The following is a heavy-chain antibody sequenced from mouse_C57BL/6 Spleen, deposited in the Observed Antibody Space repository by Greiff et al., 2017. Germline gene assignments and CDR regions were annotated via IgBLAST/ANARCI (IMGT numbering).Heavy chain of an antibody. CDR3: ARGNPYFDY. CDR2: ISDGGSYT. J-gene: IGHJ2*01. V-gene: IGHV5-4*03. CDR1: GFTFSSYA. Sequence: EVKLMESGGGLVKPGGSLKLSCAASGFTFSSYAMSWVRQTPEKRLEWVATISDGGSYTYYPDNVKGRFTISRDNAKNNLYLQMSHLKSEDTAMYYCARGNPYFDYWGQGTTLTVSS.